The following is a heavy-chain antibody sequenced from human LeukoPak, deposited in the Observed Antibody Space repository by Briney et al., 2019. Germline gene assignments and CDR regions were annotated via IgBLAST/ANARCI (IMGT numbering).Heavy chain of an antibody. CDR3: ARSFDGEGYCDY. V-gene: IGHV1-8*01. Sequence: ASVKVPCKASGYTFTSYDINWVRQDTGQGLEWMGWMNPNSGNTGYAQKFQGRVTMTRNTSISTAYMELSSLRSDDTAVYYCARSFDGEGYCDYWGQGTLGTVSS. J-gene: IGHJ4*02. CDR1: GYTFTSYD. D-gene: IGHD3-9*01. CDR2: MNPNSGNT.